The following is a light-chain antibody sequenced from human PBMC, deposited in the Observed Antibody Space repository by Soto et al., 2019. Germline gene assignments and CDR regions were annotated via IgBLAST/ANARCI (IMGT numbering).Light chain of an antibody. CDR2: GAS. J-gene: IGKJ3*01. Sequence: EIVMTQSPATLSVSPGERATLSCRASQSVSISLAWYQQKPGQAPRLLIYGASTRATGIPARFSGGGSGTEFTLTISSLQSEDFAFYYCQQYNNWPRSFGPGTKVDIK. V-gene: IGKV3-15*01. CDR1: QSVSIS. CDR3: QQYNNWPRS.